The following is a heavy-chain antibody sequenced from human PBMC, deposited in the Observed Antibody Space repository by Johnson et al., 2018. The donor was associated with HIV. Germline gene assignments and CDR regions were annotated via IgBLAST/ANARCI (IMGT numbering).Heavy chain of an antibody. CDR3: ARDSTPWGGDYVGYAFDI. Sequence: VQLVESGGGLVKPGGSLRLSCAASGFTFSDYYMNWIRQAPVKGLEWVSYISSSGSTIYYADSVKGRFPISRDNAKNSLYLLMNSRRAEDTAVYYCARDSTPWGGDYVGYAFDIWGQGTMVTVSS. CDR2: ISSSGSTI. J-gene: IGHJ3*02. V-gene: IGHV3-11*04. D-gene: IGHD4-17*01. CDR1: GFTFSDYY.